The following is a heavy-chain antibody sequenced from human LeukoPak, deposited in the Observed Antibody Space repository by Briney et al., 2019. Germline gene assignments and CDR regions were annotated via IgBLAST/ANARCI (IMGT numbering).Heavy chain of an antibody. J-gene: IGHJ6*02. CDR3: ASSSGWLLYYYYGMDV. CDR1: GGSFSGYY. D-gene: IGHD6-19*01. V-gene: IGHV4-34*01. Sequence: SETLSLTCAVYGGSFSGYYWSWIRQPPGKGLEWIGEINHSGSTNYNPSLKSRATISVDTSKNQFSLKLSSVTAADTAVYYCASSSGWLLYYYYGMDVWGQGTTVTVSS. CDR2: INHSGST.